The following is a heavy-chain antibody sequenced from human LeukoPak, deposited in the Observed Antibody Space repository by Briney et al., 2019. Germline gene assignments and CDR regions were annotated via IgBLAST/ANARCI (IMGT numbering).Heavy chain of an antibody. V-gene: IGHV1-18*01. CDR1: GYTFTSYG. CDR2: ISAYHGNT. CDR3: GGARRGRGYFFDY. Sequence: GASVKVSCKASGYTFTSYGISWVRQAPGQGLAWMGWISAYHGNTNYAQKLQGRVTMTTDTSMSTGYMEARGPGFYYTAVYYCGGARRGRGYFFDYWGQGTLVTVSS. D-gene: IGHD2-15*01. J-gene: IGHJ4*02.